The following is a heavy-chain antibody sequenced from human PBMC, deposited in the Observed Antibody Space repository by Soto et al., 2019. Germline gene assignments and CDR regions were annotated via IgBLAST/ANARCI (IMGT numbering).Heavy chain of an antibody. J-gene: IGHJ5*02. CDR2: TYYRSKWYN. D-gene: IGHD4-17*01. CDR3: ASSGTTGQNWFDP. V-gene: IGHV6-1*01. CDR1: GDSVSSNSAA. Sequence: SQTLSLSCDISGDSVSSNSAAWNWIRQSPSRGLEWLGRTYYRSKWYNDYAVSVKSRITINPDTSKNQFSLQLNSVTPEDTAVYYCASSGTTGQNWFDPWGQGTLVTVSS.